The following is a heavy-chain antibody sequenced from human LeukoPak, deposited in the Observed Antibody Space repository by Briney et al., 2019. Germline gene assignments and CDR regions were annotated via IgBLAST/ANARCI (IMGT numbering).Heavy chain of an antibody. CDR2: ISSSSSYI. J-gene: IGHJ4*02. CDR3: ARDLWATTSFDY. D-gene: IGHD1-26*01. Sequence: GGSLRLFCAASGFTFDDYSMNWVRQAPGKGLEWVSSISSSSSYIYYADSVKGRFTISRDNAKNSLYLQMNSLRAEDTAVYYCARDLWATTSFDYWGQGTLVTVSS. CDR1: GFTFDDYS. V-gene: IGHV3-21*01.